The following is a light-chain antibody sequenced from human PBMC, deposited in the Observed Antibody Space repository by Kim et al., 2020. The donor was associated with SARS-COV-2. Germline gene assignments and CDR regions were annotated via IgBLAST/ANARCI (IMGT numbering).Light chain of an antibody. CDR3: QSYDSSLSAL. J-gene: IGLJ1*01. V-gene: IGLV1-40*01. CDR1: SSNIGAGYD. CDR2: GNS. Sequence: GQRVTIPCTGSSSNIGAGYDVHWYQQLPGTAPKLLIYGNSNRPSGVPDRFSGSKSGTSASLAITGLQAEDEADYYCQSYDSSLSALFGTGTKVTVL.